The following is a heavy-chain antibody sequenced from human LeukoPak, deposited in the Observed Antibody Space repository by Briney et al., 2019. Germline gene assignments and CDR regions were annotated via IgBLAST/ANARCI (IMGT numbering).Heavy chain of an antibody. Sequence: GGSLTLSCAASGFTFRGFLMHWVRQAPGRGLEWVSSIIADGEHTYYAAPVKGRFTISRDNSKNTLHLQMSGLRADDTAVYYCAKRGVQGYMDVWGKGTTVIVFS. J-gene: IGHJ6*03. D-gene: IGHD1-26*01. CDR2: IIADGEHT. CDR3: AKRGVQGYMDV. CDR1: GFTFRGFL. V-gene: IGHV3-23*01.